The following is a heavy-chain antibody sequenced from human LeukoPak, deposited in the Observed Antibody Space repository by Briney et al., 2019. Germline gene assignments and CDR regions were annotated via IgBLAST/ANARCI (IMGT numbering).Heavy chain of an antibody. CDR2: INHSGST. V-gene: IGHV4-39*07. CDR3: ARGRGSGWYGGYYYMDV. J-gene: IGHJ6*03. Sequence: SETLSLTCTVSGGSISSSSYYWGWIRQPPGKGLEWIGEINHSGSTNYNPSLKSRVTISVDTSKNQFSLKLSSVTAADTAVYYCARGRGSGWYGGYYYMDVWGKGTTVTVSS. CDR1: GGSISSSSYY. D-gene: IGHD6-19*01.